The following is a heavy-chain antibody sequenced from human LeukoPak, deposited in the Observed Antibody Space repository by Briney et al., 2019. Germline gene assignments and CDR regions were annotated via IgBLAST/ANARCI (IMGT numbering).Heavy chain of an antibody. D-gene: IGHD6-19*01. CDR1: GFTFSSYA. J-gene: IGHJ3*02. CDR2: ISGSGGST. CDR3: AKDPPRGSGWRQDAFDI. V-gene: IGHV3-23*01. Sequence: PGGSLRLSCAASGFTFSSYAMSWVRQAPGKGLEWVSAISGSGGSTYYADSVKGRFTISRDNPKNTLYLQMNSLRAEDTAVYYCAKDPPRGSGWRQDAFDIWGQGTMVTVSS.